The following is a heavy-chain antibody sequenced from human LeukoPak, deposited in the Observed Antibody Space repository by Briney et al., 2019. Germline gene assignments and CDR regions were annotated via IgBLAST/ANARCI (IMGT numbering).Heavy chain of an antibody. CDR1: GFTFSTYA. D-gene: IGHD6-19*01. V-gene: IGHV3-23*01. J-gene: IGHJ3*02. Sequence: GGSLRLSCAASGFTFSTYAMTCVPQPPGKGRIWVSGISGNGDSTFYTDSVKGRFTISRDSSKKTLYLQMNSLRADDTAVYYCAKDARWLAPGTFDIWGQGTMVTVS. CDR3: AKDARWLAPGTFDI. CDR2: ISGNGDST.